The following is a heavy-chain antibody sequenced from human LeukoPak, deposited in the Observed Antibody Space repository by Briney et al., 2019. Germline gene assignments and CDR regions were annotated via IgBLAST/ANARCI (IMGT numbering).Heavy chain of an antibody. Sequence: PGGSLRLSCAASRFTFSNYAMHWVRQAPGKGLVWVAVTSYDGGNKYYADSVKGRFTISRDNSKNTLYLQMNSLRAEDTAVYYCARDPSGGYPPYDAFDIWGQGTMVTVSS. CDR3: ARDPSGGYPPYDAFDI. J-gene: IGHJ3*02. CDR2: TSYDGGNK. CDR1: RFTFSNYA. D-gene: IGHD3-22*01. V-gene: IGHV3-30*04.